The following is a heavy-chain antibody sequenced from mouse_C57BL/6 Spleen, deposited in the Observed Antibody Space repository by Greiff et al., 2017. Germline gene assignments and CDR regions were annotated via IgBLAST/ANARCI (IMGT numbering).Heavy chain of an antibody. CDR2: IDPSDSET. CDR1: GYTFTSYW. Sequence: QVHVKQPGAELVRPGSSVKLSCKASGYTFTSYWMHWVKQRPIQGLEWIGNIDPSDSETHYNQKFKDKATLTVDKSSSTAYMQLSSLTSEDSAVYYCARWGELWYFDVWGTGTTVTVSS. J-gene: IGHJ1*03. V-gene: IGHV1-52*01. CDR3: ARWGELWYFDV.